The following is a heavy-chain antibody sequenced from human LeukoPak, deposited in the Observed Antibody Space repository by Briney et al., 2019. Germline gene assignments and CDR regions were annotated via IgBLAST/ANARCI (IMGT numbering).Heavy chain of an antibody. CDR3: ARYQLWLYYYYGMDV. D-gene: IGHD5-18*01. V-gene: IGHV3-11*01. CDR1: GFTFSDYY. Sequence: GGSLRLSCAASGFTFSDYYMSWIRQAPGKGLEWVSYISSSGSTIYYADSVKDRFTISRDNAKNSLYLQMNSLRAEDTAVYYCARYQLWLYYYYGMDVWGQGTTVTVSS. J-gene: IGHJ6*02. CDR2: ISSSGSTI.